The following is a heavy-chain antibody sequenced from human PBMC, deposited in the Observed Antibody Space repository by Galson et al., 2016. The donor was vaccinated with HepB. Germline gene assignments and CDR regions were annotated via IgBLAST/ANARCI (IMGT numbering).Heavy chain of an antibody. Sequence: SLRLSCAASGFTFSSYYMSWVRQAPGRGLEWVANIKSDGSENSDGDSAKGRFTIFRDNARKSVHLQMYGMTCEDTAVYYCARNRRHRLLSKSEYYFYYVMDVWGQGTTVVVSS. D-gene: IGHD2-2*01. J-gene: IGHJ6*02. V-gene: IGHV3-7*01. CDR3: ARNRRHRLLSKSEYYFYYVMDV. CDR2: IKSDGSEN. CDR1: GFTFSSYY.